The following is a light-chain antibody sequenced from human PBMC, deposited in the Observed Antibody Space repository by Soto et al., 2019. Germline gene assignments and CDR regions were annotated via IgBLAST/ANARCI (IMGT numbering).Light chain of an antibody. V-gene: IGKV3-20*01. CDR2: GAS. CDR3: QQYDNWPGT. CDR1: QSISSSF. Sequence: EIVLTQSPGILSLSPGERASLSCGASQSISSSFLAWYQQKPGQAPRLLIYGASSRATGIPDRFSGTGSETDFTLTISRLEPEDFAVYYCQQYDNWPGTFGQGTKVDIK. J-gene: IGKJ1*01.